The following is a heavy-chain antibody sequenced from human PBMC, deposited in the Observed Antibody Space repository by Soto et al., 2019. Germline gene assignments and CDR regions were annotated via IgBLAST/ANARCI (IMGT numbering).Heavy chain of an antibody. V-gene: IGHV3-49*03. J-gene: IGHJ4*02. CDR3: TRENVEEVAGVPDFDY. Sequence: EVQLVESGGGLVEPGRSLRLSCAASGFNFGDYALTWFRQVPGKGLEWIGLIRPKDYGETPEYAASVRGRFTISRGESKSTAYLQMNGLKIEDTGVYFCTRENVEEVAGVPDFDYWGQGTLVTVSS. D-gene: IGHD2-15*01. CDR2: IRPKDYGETP. CDR1: GFNFGDYA.